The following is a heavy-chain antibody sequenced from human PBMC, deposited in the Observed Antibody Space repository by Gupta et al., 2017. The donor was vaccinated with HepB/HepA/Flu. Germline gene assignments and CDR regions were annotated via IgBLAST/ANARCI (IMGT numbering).Heavy chain of an antibody. Sequence: ELQLLEFGGGLVQPGGSLRLSCAPTGFTFRSFAMSWVRQAPGRGLGWFSAISGSCGSTYYADSVKGRFTIARDNSKNTLYLQMNSLRAEDTAGDYCAKVQQWLLRIGFDYWGQGTLVTVSS. D-gene: IGHD6-19*01. J-gene: IGHJ4*02. CDR2: ISGSCGST. CDR3: AKVQQWLLRIGFDY. V-gene: IGHV3-23*01. CDR1: GFTFRSFA.